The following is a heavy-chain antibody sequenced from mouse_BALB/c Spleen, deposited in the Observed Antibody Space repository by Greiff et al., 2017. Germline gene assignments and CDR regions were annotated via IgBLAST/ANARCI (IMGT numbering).Heavy chain of an antibody. D-gene: IGHD1-1*01. CDR3: ARTRYSGSSSFAY. J-gene: IGHJ3*01. V-gene: IGHV1-52*01. CDR1: GYTFTSYW. Sequence: QVQLKQSGAELVRPGASVKLSCKASGYTFTSYWMNWVKQRPEQGLEWIGRIDPDDRETHYNQKFKDKAILTVDKSSSTAYMQLSSLTSEDSAVYYCARTRYSGSSSFAYWGHGPLVTVSA. CDR2: IDPDDRET.